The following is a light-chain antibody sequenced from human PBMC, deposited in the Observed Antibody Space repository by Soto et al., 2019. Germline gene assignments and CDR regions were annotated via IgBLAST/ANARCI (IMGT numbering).Light chain of an antibody. CDR3: AAWDDSLSGVV. J-gene: IGLJ2*01. V-gene: IGLV1-47*01. CDR2: RNN. CDR1: SSNIGSKY. Sequence: QSVLTQPPSASGTPGQRVTISCSGSSSNIGSKYAYWYQQLPGRAPKLRIYRNNQRPSGVPDRFSGSKSGTSASLAISGLRSADEADYYCAAWDDSLSGVVFGGGTKVTVL.